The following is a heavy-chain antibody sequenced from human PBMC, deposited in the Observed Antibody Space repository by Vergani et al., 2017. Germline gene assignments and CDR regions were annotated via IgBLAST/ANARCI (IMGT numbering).Heavy chain of an antibody. V-gene: IGHV3-49*03. D-gene: IGHD3-3*01. CDR3: TSERVDFGVVDYFDY. CDR2: IRSKAYGGTT. CDR1: GFTFGDYA. Sequence: EVQLVESGGGLVQPGRSLRLSCTASGFTFGDYAMSWFRQAPGKGLEWVGFIRSKAYGGTTEYAASVKGRFTISRDDSKSIAYLQMNSLKTEDTAVYYCTSERVDFGVVDYFDYWGQGTLVTVSS. J-gene: IGHJ4*02.